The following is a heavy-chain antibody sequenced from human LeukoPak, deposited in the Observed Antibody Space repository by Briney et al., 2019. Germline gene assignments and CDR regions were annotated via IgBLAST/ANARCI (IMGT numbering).Heavy chain of an antibody. D-gene: IGHD6-6*01. V-gene: IGHV1-69*05. J-gene: IGHJ5*02. Sequence: ASVKVSCKVSGYTLTELSMHWVRQAPGQGLEWMGGIIPIFGTANYAQKFQGRVTITTDESTSTAYMELSSLRSEDTAVYYCARASGSSSGGGWFDPWGQGTLVTVSS. CDR2: IIPIFGTA. CDR3: ARASGSSSGGGWFDP. CDR1: GYTLTELS.